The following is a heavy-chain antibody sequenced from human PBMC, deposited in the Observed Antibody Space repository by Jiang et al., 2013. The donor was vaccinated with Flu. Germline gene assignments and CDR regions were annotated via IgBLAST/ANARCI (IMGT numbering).Heavy chain of an antibody. CDR1: GGSFSGYY. D-gene: IGHD4-17*01. Sequence: LLKPSETLSLTCAVYGGSFSGYYWSWIRQPPGKGLEWIGEINHSGSTNYNPSLKSRVTISVDTSKNQFSLKLSSVTAADTAVYYCARGSLRRSAHRGGYYYYYGMDVWGQGTTVTVSS. CDR3: ARGSLRRSAHRGGYYYYYGMDV. V-gene: IGHV4-34*01. J-gene: IGHJ6*02. CDR2: INHSGST.